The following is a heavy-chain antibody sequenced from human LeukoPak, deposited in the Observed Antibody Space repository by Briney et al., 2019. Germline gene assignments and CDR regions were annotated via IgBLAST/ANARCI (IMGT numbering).Heavy chain of an antibody. V-gene: IGHV1-2*02. CDR3: ARAGGTMIVVAT. CDR1: GYTFTGYY. J-gene: IGHJ6*02. Sequence: WASVKVTCKASGYTFTGYYMHWVRQPPAQGLEWMGWINPNSGDTNYAQKFQGRLTTTWDTSISTAYMELSRLRSDDTAVYYCARAGGTMIVVATWGQGTTVTVSS. D-gene: IGHD3-22*01. CDR2: INPNSGDT.